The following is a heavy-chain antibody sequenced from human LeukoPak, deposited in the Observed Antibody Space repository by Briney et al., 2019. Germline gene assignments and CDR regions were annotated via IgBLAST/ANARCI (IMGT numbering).Heavy chain of an antibody. CDR3: ARGGGAGRAFDI. D-gene: IGHD1-26*01. Sequence: PSETLSLTYSVSGGSITSSSYYCAWIRQPPGKGLEWIGSIYYTGGTYYNPSLKSRLTTSLGTSKNQFSLKLNSVTAADTAVYYCARGGGAGRAFDIWGQGTMVTVSS. CDR2: IYYTGGT. J-gene: IGHJ3*02. V-gene: IGHV4-39*01. CDR1: GGSITSSSYY.